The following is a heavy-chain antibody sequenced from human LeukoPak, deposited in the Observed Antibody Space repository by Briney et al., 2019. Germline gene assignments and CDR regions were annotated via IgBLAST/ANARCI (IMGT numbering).Heavy chain of an antibody. V-gene: IGHV4-39*01. CDR1: GGSISSSRDY. CDR3: ARGLVVAAGYSYGRRGYFDY. CDR2: IYYSGST. D-gene: IGHD5-18*01. Sequence: SETLSLTCTVSGGSISSSRDYWGWIRQPPGKGLEWIGSIYYSGSTYYNPSLKSRVTISVDTSKNQFSLKLSSVTAADTAVYYCARGLVVAAGYSYGRRGYFDYWGQGTLVTVSS. J-gene: IGHJ4*02.